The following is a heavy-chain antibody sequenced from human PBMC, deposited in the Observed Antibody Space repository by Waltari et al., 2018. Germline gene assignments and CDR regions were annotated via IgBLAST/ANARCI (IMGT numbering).Heavy chain of an antibody. CDR3: ARGGXGDWEWFDP. CDR2: IYYTGRT. D-gene: IGHD2-21*02. V-gene: IGHV4-59*01. Sequence: QVQLQXXGPSLLXPSETLSLICTXSGGSISGFYWSWVRQPPGKGLDWIGYIYYTGRTNFNPSLKSRVTMSVDTSKNQFSLKLSSVTXXDTAFYYXARGGXGDWEWFDPWXXGTLVTVSS. J-gene: IGHJ5*02. CDR1: GGSISGFY.